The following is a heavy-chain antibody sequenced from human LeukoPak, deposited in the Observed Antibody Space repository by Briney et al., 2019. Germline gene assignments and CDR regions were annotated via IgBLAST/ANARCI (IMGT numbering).Heavy chain of an antibody. D-gene: IGHD7-27*01. CDR2: IYYSGST. Sequence: PSETLSLTCTVSGGSISSYYWSWIRQPPGKGLEWIGYIYYSGSTNYNPSLKSRVTISVDTSKNQFSLKLSSVTAADTAVYYCARDPQLGSYYFDYWGQGTLVTVSS. V-gene: IGHV4-59*01. J-gene: IGHJ4*02. CDR3: ARDPQLGSYYFDY. CDR1: GGSISSYY.